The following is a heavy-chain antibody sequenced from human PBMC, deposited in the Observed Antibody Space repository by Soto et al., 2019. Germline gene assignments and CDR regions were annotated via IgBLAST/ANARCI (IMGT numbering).Heavy chain of an antibody. Sequence: ASVKVSCKASVGTFSSRAMHWVRQAPGQRLEWMGWINSANGNTKYSQKFQGRATITRDTSASTAYMELSSLRSEDTAVYFCARGSSDWLPYFDYWGQGSLVTVSS. CDR3: ARGSSDWLPYFDY. V-gene: IGHV1-3*01. CDR2: INSANGNT. CDR1: VGTFSSRA. J-gene: IGHJ4*02. D-gene: IGHD3-9*01.